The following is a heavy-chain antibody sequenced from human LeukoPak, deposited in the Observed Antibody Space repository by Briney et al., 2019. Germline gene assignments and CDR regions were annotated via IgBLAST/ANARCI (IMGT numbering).Heavy chain of an antibody. J-gene: IGHJ4*02. CDR2: INHSGST. V-gene: IGHV4-34*01. Sequence: SETLSLTCAVYGGSFSGYYWSWIRQPPGKGLEWIGEINHSGSTNYNPSLKSRVTISVDTSKNQFSLKLTSVTAADMAVYYCARGYYYGSGSLYYWGQGTLVTVSS. CDR1: GGSFSGYY. D-gene: IGHD3-10*01. CDR3: ARGYYYGSGSLYY.